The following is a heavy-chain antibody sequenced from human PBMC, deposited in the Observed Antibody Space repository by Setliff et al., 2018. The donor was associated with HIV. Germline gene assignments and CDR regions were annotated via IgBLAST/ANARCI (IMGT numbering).Heavy chain of an antibody. CDR3: ARRGRQQSDAFAI. Sequence: ASVKVSCKASGYTFTGYYVHWVRQATGQGLEWVGRINPNSGDTNYAQKFQGRVTMTRDTSISTAYMELSRLRSDDTAVYYCARRGRQQSDAFAIWGKGIMVTVSS. V-gene: IGHV1-2*06. J-gene: IGHJ3*02. CDR2: INPNSGDT. CDR1: GYTFTGYY. D-gene: IGHD6-13*01.